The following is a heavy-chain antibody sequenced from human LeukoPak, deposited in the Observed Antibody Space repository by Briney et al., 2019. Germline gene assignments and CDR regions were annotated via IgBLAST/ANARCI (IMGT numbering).Heavy chain of an antibody. D-gene: IGHD1-26*01. V-gene: IGHV4-30-4*08. CDR3: ARDVGGARDYMDV. Sequence: SQTLSLTCTVSGGSISSGDYYWSWICQPPGKGLEWIGYIYYSGSTYYNPSLKSRVTISVDTSKNQFSLKLSSVTPADTAVYYCARDVGGARDYMDVWGKGTTVTVSS. CDR1: GGSISSGDYY. CDR2: IYYSGST. J-gene: IGHJ6*03.